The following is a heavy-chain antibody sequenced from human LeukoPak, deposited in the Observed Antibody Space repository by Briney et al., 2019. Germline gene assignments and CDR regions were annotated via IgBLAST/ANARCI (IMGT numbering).Heavy chain of an antibody. J-gene: IGHJ5*02. CDR1: GYTFTGYY. Sequence: ASVKVSCKASGYTFTGYYMHWVRQAPGQGLEWMGWIRPNSGGTNYAQKFQGRVTMTRDTSISTAYMELSRLRSDDTAVYYCARDLVYYSSSTAFDPWGQGTLVTVSS. V-gene: IGHV1-2*02. CDR2: IRPNSGGT. D-gene: IGHD2-2*01. CDR3: ARDLVYYSSSTAFDP.